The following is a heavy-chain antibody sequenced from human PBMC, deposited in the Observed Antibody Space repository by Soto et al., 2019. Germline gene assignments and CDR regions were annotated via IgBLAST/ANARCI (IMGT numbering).Heavy chain of an antibody. D-gene: IGHD2-8*01. V-gene: IGHV1-2*04. CDR2: INPKSGGT. J-gene: IGHJ6*02. Sequence: ASVKVSCKASGYSFTDYHIHWVRQAPGQGLEWLGRINPKSGGTSTAQKFQGWVTMTTDTSISTASMELTRLTSDDTAIYYCARGDSTDCSNGVCSFFYNHDMDVWGQGTTVTGSS. CDR1: GYSFTDYH. CDR3: ARGDSTDCSNGVCSFFYNHDMDV.